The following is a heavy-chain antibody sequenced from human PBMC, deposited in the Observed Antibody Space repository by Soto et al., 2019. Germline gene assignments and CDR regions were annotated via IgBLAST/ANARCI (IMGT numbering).Heavy chain of an antibody. CDR2: FDPEDGET. CDR3: ATSHPYYYDSSGYRNAFDI. CDR1: GYTLTELS. Sequence: ASVKVSCKVSGYTLTELSMHWVRQAPGKGLEWMGGFDPEDGETIYAQKFQGRVTMTEDTSTDTAYMELSSLRSEDTAVFYCATSHPYYYDSSGYRNAFDIWGQGTMVTVSS. J-gene: IGHJ3*02. V-gene: IGHV1-24*01. D-gene: IGHD3-22*01.